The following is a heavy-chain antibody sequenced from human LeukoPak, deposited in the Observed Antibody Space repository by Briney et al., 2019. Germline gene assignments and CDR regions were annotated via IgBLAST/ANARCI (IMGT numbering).Heavy chain of an antibody. D-gene: IGHD5-24*01. CDR1: GGSISSYY. V-gene: IGHV4-59*01. J-gene: IGHJ5*02. CDR2: IYYSGST. CDR3: ARTVEMATIRRAGWFDP. Sequence: SETLSLTCTVSGGSISSYYWSWIRRPPGKGLEWIGYIYYSGSTNYNPSLKSRVTISVDTSKNQFSLKLSSVTAADTAVYYCARTVEMATIRRAGWFDPWGQGTLVTVSS.